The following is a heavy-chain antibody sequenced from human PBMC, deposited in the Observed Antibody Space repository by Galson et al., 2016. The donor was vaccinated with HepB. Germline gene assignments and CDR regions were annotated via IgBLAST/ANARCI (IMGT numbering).Heavy chain of an antibody. Sequence: SLRLSCAASGFTFSTYTMNWVRQAPGKGLEWVSSISSSSTYIYYADSVKGRFTISRDNAKNSLYLQMNSLRADDTAVYYCAILPAAFDIWGQGTMVTVSS. CDR1: GFTFSTYT. CDR2: ISSSSTYI. D-gene: IGHD2-2*01. V-gene: IGHV3-21*01. CDR3: AILPAAFDI. J-gene: IGHJ3*02.